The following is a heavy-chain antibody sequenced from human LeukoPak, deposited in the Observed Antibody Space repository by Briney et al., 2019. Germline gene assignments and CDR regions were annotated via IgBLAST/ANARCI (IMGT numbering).Heavy chain of an antibody. CDR3: AKDPKPDFWSGLRPGYMDV. CDR2: ISGSGGST. Sequence: PGGSLRLSCAASGFTFSSYAMSWVRQAPGKGLEWVSAISGSGGSTYYADSVKGRFTISRDNSKNTLYLQMNSLRAEDTAVYYCAKDPKPDFWSGLRPGYMDVWGKGTTVTVSS. J-gene: IGHJ6*03. D-gene: IGHD3-3*01. CDR1: GFTFSSYA. V-gene: IGHV3-23*01.